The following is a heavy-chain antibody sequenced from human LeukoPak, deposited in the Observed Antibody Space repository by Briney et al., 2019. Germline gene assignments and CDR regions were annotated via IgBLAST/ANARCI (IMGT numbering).Heavy chain of an antibody. CDR3: ANQDKYSNPHSDY. CDR1: GFTVSSNY. Sequence: GGSLRLSCAASGFTVSSNYMSWVRQAPGKGLEWVSAISGSGGSTYYADSVKGRFTISRDNSKNTLYLQMNSLRAEDTAVYYCANQDKYSNPHSDYWGQGTLVTVSS. J-gene: IGHJ4*02. V-gene: IGHV3-23*01. D-gene: IGHD4-11*01. CDR2: ISGSGGST.